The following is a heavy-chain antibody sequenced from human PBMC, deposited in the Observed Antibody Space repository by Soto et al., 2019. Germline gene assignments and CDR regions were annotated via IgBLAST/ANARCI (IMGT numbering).Heavy chain of an antibody. V-gene: IGHV4-34*01. D-gene: IGHD5-12*01. CDR3: ARGVASDY. CDR1: GGSFSGYY. Sequence: QVQLQQWGAGLLKPSETLSLTCAVYGGSFSGYYWSWIRQPPGKGLEWIGEINHSGSTNYNPSLKSRVTLSVDTSKNQFSLKLSSVTAADTAVYYCARGVASDYWGQGTLVTVSS. J-gene: IGHJ4*02. CDR2: INHSGST.